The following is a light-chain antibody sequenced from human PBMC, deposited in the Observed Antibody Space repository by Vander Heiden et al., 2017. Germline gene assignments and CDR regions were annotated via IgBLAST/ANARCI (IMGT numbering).Light chain of an antibody. CDR1: QSVSSSY. V-gene: IGKV3-20*01. J-gene: IGKJ1*01. CDR3: QQDGSATWT. Sequence: EIVLTQSPGTLSLSPGERGTLSCRASQSVSSSYLAWYQQKPGQAPRLLIYGASSSATGIPDRFSGSGSGTDFTLTIRRLEPEEFAVYYCQQDGSATWTFGQGTKVEIK. CDR2: GAS.